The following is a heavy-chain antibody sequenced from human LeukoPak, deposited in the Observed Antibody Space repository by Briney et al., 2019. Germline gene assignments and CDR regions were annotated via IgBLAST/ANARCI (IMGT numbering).Heavy chain of an antibody. CDR3: AGGNTWPGLSY. CDR2: IYTAGST. V-gene: IGHV3-53*01. J-gene: IGHJ4*02. CDR1: GFTVSGNY. Sequence: PGGSLRLSCAASGFTVSGNYMSWVRQAPGKGLEGGSVIYTAGSTDNADSVKGRFTISRDKSKNTLYLQMNTLRAEDTAVYFCAGGNTWPGLSYWGQGTLLTVSS. D-gene: IGHD6-25*01.